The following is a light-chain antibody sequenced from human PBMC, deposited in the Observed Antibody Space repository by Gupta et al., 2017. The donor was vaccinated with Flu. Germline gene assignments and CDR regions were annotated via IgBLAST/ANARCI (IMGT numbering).Light chain of an antibody. Sequence: VLTQSQLSLSVTLGQPASISCRSSQSLVFSDGNTYLNWFQQRPGQSPRRLIHNISKRDSGVPDRFSGSGSGTDLALTISRVEAEDVGVYYCMQDVQWLWTFGQGTKVEIK. CDR3: MQDVQWLWT. J-gene: IGKJ1*01. CDR2: NIS. CDR1: QSLVFSDGNTY. V-gene: IGKV2-30*01.